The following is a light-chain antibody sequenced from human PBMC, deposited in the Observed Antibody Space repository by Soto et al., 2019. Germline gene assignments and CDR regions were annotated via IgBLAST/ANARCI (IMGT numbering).Light chain of an antibody. CDR1: KSVSSY. V-gene: IGKV3-11*01. J-gene: IGKJ1*01. CDR2: DAS. Sequence: EIVLAQSPATLSWSPGERATLSCGASKSVSSYLAWYQQKPGQAPRLLRYDASNRATGIPARVSGSGSGTEVTLTISSLKSEDFAVYYCQQYNNSPWTFGHGTKVDIK. CDR3: QQYNNSPWT.